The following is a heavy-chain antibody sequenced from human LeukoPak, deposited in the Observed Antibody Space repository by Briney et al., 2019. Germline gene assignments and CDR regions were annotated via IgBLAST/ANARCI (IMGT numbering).Heavy chain of an antibody. CDR1: GYTFTSYG. CDR2: ISAYNGNT. Sequence: GASVKVSCKASGYTFTSYGISWVRQAPGQGLERMGWISAYNGNTNYAQKLQGRVTMTTDTSTSTAYMELRSLRSDDTAVYYCARANPYYYGSGSYIVPDYWGQGTLVTVSS. CDR3: ARANPYYYGSGSYIVPDY. V-gene: IGHV1-18*01. J-gene: IGHJ4*02. D-gene: IGHD3-10*01.